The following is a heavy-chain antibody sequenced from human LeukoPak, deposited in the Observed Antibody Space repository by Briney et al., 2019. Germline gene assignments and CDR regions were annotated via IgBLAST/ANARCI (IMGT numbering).Heavy chain of an antibody. V-gene: IGHV4-4*02. D-gene: IGHD3-10*01. Sequence: PSETLSLTCAVSGGSISSSNWWSWVRQPPGKGLEWIGEIYHSGSTNYNPSLKSRVTISADTSKNQFSLNLRFVTTADTAIYYCARFAYDSGNLDFWGQGTLVTVSS. CDR1: GGSISSSNW. J-gene: IGHJ4*02. CDR3: ARFAYDSGNLDF. CDR2: IYHSGST.